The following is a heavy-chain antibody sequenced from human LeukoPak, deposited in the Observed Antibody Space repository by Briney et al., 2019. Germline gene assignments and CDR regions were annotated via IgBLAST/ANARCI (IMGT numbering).Heavy chain of an antibody. CDR1: GYSFTSYY. D-gene: IGHD6-19*01. CDR3: AREAVAGENDY. V-gene: IGHV1-2*02. CDR2: INPNSGGT. Sequence: GASVKVSCKASGYSFTSYYMHWVRQAPGQGLEWMGWINPNSGGTNYAQKFQGRVTMTRDTSISTAYMELSRLRSDDTAVYYCAREAVAGENDYWGQGTLVTVSS. J-gene: IGHJ4*02.